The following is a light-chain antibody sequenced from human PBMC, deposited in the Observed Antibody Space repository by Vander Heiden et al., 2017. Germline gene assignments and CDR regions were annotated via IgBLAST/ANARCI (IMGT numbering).Light chain of an antibody. J-gene: IGLJ3*02. CDR1: TGAVTSGYY. Sequence: QTVVTQAPSLTVSPGGTVTLTCASSTGAVTSGYYPNWFQQKPGQPPRALIYSTINRHSWTPARFSGFLLGDNANLTLSGVQVEDEAYYDCLLYYGGRQPYLGFGGGTRVTVL. V-gene: IGLV7-43*01. CDR3: LLYYGGRQPYLG. CDR2: STI.